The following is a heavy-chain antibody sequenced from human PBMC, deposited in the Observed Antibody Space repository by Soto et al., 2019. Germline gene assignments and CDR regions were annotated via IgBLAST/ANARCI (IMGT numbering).Heavy chain of an antibody. V-gene: IGHV3-33*01. J-gene: IGHJ4*02. Sequence: GGALRLSCAVSGFTFSNHAMHWVRQAPGKGLEWVAQIWFDGSNKYSADPVKGRFTISRDNSKNTLYLQMNSLGADDTGVYYCARDIDYWGQGT. CDR1: GFTFSNHA. CDR3: ARDIDY. CDR2: IWFDGSNK.